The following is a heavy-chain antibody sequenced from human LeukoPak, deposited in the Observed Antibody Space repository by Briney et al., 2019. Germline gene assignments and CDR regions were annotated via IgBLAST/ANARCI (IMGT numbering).Heavy chain of an antibody. J-gene: IGHJ6*03. D-gene: IGHD5-12*01. Sequence: GGSLRLSCAASGFTFDDYGMSWVRQAPGKGLEWVSGINWNGGSTGYADSVKGRFTISRDNSKNSLYLQMNSLRAEDTAVYYCAKVPYSGWYYYYYYMDVWGKGTTVTISS. CDR2: INWNGGST. V-gene: IGHV3-20*04. CDR3: AKVPYSGWYYYYYYMDV. CDR1: GFTFDDYG.